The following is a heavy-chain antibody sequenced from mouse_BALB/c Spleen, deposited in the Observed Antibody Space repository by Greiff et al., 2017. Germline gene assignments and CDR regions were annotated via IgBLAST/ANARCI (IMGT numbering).Heavy chain of an antibody. Sequence: QVQLQQPGAELVKPGASVKLSCKASGYTFTSYWMHWVKQRPGQGLEWIGEINPSNGRTNYNEKFKSKATLTVDKSSSTAYMQLSSLTSEDSAVYYCARGGFSDWLFAYWGQGTVVTVSA. V-gene: IGHV1S81*02. J-gene: IGHJ3*01. D-gene: IGHD6-2*01. CDR1: GYTFTSYW. CDR2: INPSNGRT. CDR3: ARGGFSDWLFAY.